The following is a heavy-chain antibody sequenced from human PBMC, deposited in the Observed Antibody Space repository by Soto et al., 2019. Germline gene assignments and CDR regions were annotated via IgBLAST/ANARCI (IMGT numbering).Heavy chain of an antibody. Sequence: GASVKVSCKASGYTFTSYYMHWVRQAPGQGLEWMGIINPSGGSTSYAQKFQGRVTMTRDTSTSTVYMELSSLRSEDTAVYYCARPHPSWRSGYYSLGYWGQGTLVTVSS. J-gene: IGHJ4*02. CDR2: INPSGGST. D-gene: IGHD3-3*01. CDR1: GYTFTSYY. CDR3: ARPHPSWRSGYYSLGY. V-gene: IGHV1-46*01.